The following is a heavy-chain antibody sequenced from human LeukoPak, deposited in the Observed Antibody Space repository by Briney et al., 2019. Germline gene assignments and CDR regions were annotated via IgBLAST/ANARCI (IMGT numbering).Heavy chain of an antibody. J-gene: IGHJ5*02. Sequence: GASVKVSCKASGGTFSSYAISWVRQAPGQGLEWMGGIIPIFGTANYAQKFQGRVTITADESTSTAYMELSSLRSEDTAVYYCASSLIRGVMMYNWFDPWGQGTLVTVSS. CDR2: IIPIFGTA. D-gene: IGHD3-10*01. CDR1: GGTFSSYA. V-gene: IGHV1-69*01. CDR3: ASSLIRGVMMYNWFDP.